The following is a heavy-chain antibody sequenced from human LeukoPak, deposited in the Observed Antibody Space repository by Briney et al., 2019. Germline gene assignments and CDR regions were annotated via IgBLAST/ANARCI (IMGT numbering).Heavy chain of an antibody. CDR1: GYTFTGCY. CDR3: ATQSRGTVDY. CDR2: SNPKSGGT. V-gene: IGHV1-2*02. J-gene: IGHJ4*02. Sequence: GASVKVSCKASGYTFTGCYMHWVRQAPGQGLEWMGWSNPKSGGTNYAQKFQGRVSMTRDTSISTAYMELSRLRSDDTAVYYCATQSRGTVDYWGQGTLVTVSS. D-gene: IGHD3-16*01.